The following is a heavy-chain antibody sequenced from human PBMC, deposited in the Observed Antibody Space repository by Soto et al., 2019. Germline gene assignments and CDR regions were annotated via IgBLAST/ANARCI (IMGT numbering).Heavy chain of an antibody. CDR3: ARLSWSGWENWFDP. CDR2: IYYSGST. CDR1: GGSISSSSYY. J-gene: IGHJ5*02. D-gene: IGHD3-3*01. V-gene: IGHV4-39*01. Sequence: QLQLQESGPGLVKPSETLSLTCTVSGGSISSSSYYWGWIRQPPGKGLEWIGSIYYSGSTYYNPSLTSRVTISVDTSKNQFSLKLSSVTAADTAVYYCARLSWSGWENWFDPWGQGTLVTVSS.